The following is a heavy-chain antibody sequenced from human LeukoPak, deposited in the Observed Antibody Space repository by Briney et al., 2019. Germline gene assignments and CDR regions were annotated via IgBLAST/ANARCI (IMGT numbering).Heavy chain of an antibody. CDR2: IDYSGST. J-gene: IGHJ5*02. D-gene: IGHD3-10*01. CDR1: GGSISSNNYY. Sequence: SETLSLTCTVSGGSISSNNYYWGWIRQPPGKGLEWFGSIDYSGSTNYNPSLKSRVTISVDTSKNQFSLKVTSVTGADTAVYYCAKIGGYMVRGVENWFDPWGQGTLVTVS. V-gene: IGHV4-39*01. CDR3: AKIGGYMVRGVENWFDP.